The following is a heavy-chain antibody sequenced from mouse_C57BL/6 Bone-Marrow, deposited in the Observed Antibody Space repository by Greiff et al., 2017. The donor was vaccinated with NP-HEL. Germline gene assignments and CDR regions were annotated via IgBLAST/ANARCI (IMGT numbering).Heavy chain of an antibody. J-gene: IGHJ1*03. D-gene: IGHD1-1*01. CDR2: INPNYGTT. V-gene: IGHV1-39*01. CDR1: GYSFTDYN. Sequence: VQLQQSGPELVKPGASVKISCKASGYSFTDYNMNWVKQSNGKSLEWIGVINPNYGTTSYNQKFKGKATLTVDQSSSTAYMQLNSLTSEDSAVYYCARENGIYYYGSRYFSYWYFDVWGTGTTVTVSS. CDR3: ARENGIYYYGSRYFSYWYFDV.